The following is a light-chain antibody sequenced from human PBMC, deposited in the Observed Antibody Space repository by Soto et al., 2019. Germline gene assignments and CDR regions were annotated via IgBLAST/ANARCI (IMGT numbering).Light chain of an antibody. CDR2: DVS. CDR1: SRDVGGYNY. Sequence: QSALTQPRSVSESPGQSVTISCTGTSRDVGGYNYVSWYQQHPGTVPKLMIYDVSNRPSGVPDRLSGSKSGNTASLTISGLQAEDEADYYCCSYAGGHTSLLFGGGTKLTVL. J-gene: IGLJ2*01. CDR3: CSYAGGHTSLL. V-gene: IGLV2-11*01.